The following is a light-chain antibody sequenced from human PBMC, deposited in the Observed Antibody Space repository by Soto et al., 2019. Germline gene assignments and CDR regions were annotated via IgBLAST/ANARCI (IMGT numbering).Light chain of an antibody. CDR2: GAS. J-gene: IGKJ1*01. CDR1: HSINRF. Sequence: DIQMTQSPSSLSASVGDRVSITCRAGHSINRFLNWYQQKQGKAPKLLIYGASRLQSGVSSRFSGSRTGTEFTLPISSLQAEDFATYYCQHGYSSPLTFGQGTKVEIQ. CDR3: QHGYSSPLT. V-gene: IGKV1-39*01.